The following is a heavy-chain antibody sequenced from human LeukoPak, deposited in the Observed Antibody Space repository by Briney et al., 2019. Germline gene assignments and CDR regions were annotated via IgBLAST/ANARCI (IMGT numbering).Heavy chain of an antibody. V-gene: IGHV4-30-4*01. CDR3: AREYCSSTSCYEDY. CDR1: GGSISSSSYY. D-gene: IGHD2-2*01. J-gene: IGHJ4*02. Sequence: TLSLTCTVSGGSISSSSYYWSWIRQPPGTGLEWIGYIYYSGSTYYNPSLKSRVTISVDTSKNQFSLKLSSVTAADTAVYYCAREYCSSTSCYEDYWGQGTLVTVSS. CDR2: IYYSGST.